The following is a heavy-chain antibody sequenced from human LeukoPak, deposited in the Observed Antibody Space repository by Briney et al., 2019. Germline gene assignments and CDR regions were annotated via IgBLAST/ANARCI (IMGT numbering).Heavy chain of an antibody. J-gene: IGHJ5*02. CDR3: ARDFGSWYAGWFDP. CDR1: GGTFSSYG. CDR2: IIPIFGSA. V-gene: IGHV1-69*05. Sequence: SVKVSCKASGGTFSSYGINWVRQAPGQGLEWMGGIIPIFGSANYAQKFQGRVTITRDMSTSTVYMELSSLRSEDTAVYYCARDFGSWYAGWFDPWGQGTLVTVSS. D-gene: IGHD6-13*01.